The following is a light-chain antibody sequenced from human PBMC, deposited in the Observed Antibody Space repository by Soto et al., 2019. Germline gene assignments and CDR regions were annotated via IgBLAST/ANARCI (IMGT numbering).Light chain of an antibody. V-gene: IGKV1-9*01. CDR3: QHLNSYPL. Sequence: DIQLTQSPSFLSASVGDRVTITCRASQGISSYLAWYQQKPGKAPKLLIYAASTLQSGVPSRFSGSGSGTEFPLTISSLQPEDFATYCCQHLNSYPLFGPGTKVDIK. J-gene: IGKJ3*01. CDR2: AAS. CDR1: QGISSY.